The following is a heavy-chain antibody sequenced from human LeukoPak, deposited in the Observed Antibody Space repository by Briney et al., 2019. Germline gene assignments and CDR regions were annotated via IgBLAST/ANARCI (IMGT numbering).Heavy chain of an antibody. J-gene: IGHJ4*02. CDR3: ARVAPNRRYCSGGSCLDYFDY. Sequence: GASVKVSCKVSGYTLTELSMHWVRQAPGKGLEWMGGFDPEDGETIYAQKLQGRVTMTTDTSTSTVYMEMRSLRSDDTAVYYCARVAPNRRYCSGGSCLDYFDYWGQGTLVTVSS. CDR1: GYTLTELS. V-gene: IGHV1-24*01. D-gene: IGHD2-15*01. CDR2: FDPEDGET.